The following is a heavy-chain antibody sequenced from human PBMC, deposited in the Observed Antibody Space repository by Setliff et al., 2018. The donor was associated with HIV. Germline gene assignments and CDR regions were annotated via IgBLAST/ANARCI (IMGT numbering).Heavy chain of an antibody. J-gene: IGHJ4*02. V-gene: IGHV4-39*07. CDR1: GGSISSSSYY. CDR2: IYYSGST. CDR3: ARDRHGSGSYYSDY. Sequence: LSLTCTVSGGSISSSSYYWGWIRQPPGKGLEWIGSIYYSGSTYYNPSLKGRVTISVDTSKNQFSLKLSSVTAADTAVYYCARDRHGSGSYYSDYWGQGTLVTVSS. D-gene: IGHD3-10*01.